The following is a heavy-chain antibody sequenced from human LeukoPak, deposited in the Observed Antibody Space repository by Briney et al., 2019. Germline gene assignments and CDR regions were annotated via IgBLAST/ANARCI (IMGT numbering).Heavy chain of an antibody. J-gene: IGHJ6*02. Sequence: SETLSLTCAVYGGSFSGYYWSWIRQPPGKGLEWIGEINHSGNTNYNPSLKSRVTISVDTSKNQFSLKLSSVTAADTAVYYCARASSSSYCSSTSCDYYYYGMDVWGQGTTVTVSS. CDR3: ARASSSSYCSSTSCDYYYYGMDV. D-gene: IGHD2-2*01. V-gene: IGHV4-34*01. CDR1: GGSFSGYY. CDR2: INHSGNT.